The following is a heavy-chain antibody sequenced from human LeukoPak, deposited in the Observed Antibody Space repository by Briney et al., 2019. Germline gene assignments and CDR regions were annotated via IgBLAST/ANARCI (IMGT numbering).Heavy chain of an antibody. D-gene: IGHD1-26*01. CDR3: ARTVSGDYYGMDV. Sequence: PSETLSLTCTVSGASISNSYWSRVRQPPGKGLEWIGYTSYSGSTNYNPSLKSRVTMSADTSTDQLSLRLISVTAADTAVYYCARTVSGDYYGMDVWGQGTTVTVSS. V-gene: IGHV4-59*08. J-gene: IGHJ6*02. CDR2: TSYSGST. CDR1: GASISNSY.